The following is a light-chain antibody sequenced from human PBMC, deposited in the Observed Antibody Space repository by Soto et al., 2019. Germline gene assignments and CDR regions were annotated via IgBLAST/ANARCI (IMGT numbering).Light chain of an antibody. Sequence: MVMTQSPATLSVSPGERATLSCRASQSVSSNLAWYQQKPGQAPRLLIYGVSTRATGIPARFSGSGSGTEITLTISSLQSEDFAVYYCQQYNNWPPWTFGQGTRLEIK. CDR2: GVS. CDR1: QSVSSN. V-gene: IGKV3-15*01. CDR3: QQYNNWPPWT. J-gene: IGKJ5*01.